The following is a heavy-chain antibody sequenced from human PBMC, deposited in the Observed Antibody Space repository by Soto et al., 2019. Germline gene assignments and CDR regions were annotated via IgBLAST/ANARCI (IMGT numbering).Heavy chain of an antibody. CDR1: DLTIVSDNY. V-gene: IGHV4-38-2*01. CDR3: AKKGYYISGKINLVDV. D-gene: IGHD3-10*01. J-gene: IGHJ1*01. Sequence: LEIHSLTCAVSDLTIVSDNYWGWIRQPPLKGLEWVGSVDQRGRTYYNPSLKSRVTISADSSDNQVSLRLTSVTAADTAMYFCAKKGYYISGKINLVDVWGQGTLVTVSS. CDR2: VDQRGRT.